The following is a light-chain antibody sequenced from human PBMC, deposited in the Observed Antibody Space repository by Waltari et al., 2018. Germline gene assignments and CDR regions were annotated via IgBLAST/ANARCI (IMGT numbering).Light chain of an antibody. Sequence: DIQMTQSPSSLSASVGDRVTITCRASENVNNYLNWYQQKPGKAPNLLIYKASTLQTGVPSRFSGSGSGTEYTFTINSLQSDDAAIYYCQSGYDIPYSFGQGTKVEI. CDR2: KAS. CDR3: QSGYDIPYS. CDR1: ENVNNY. J-gene: IGKJ2*03. V-gene: IGKV1-39*02.